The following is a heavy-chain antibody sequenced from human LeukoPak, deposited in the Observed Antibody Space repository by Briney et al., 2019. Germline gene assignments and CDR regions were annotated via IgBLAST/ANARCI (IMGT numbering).Heavy chain of an antibody. V-gene: IGHV3-73*01. CDR2: IRSKANSYAT. Sequence: GGSLRLSCAASGFTFSGSAMHWVRQASGKGLEWVGRIRSKANSYATAYAASVKGRFTISRDDSKNTAYLQMNSLRAEDTAVYYCARDKAAAAGPYYYYYGMDVWGQGTTVTVSS. D-gene: IGHD6-13*01. CDR3: ARDKAAAAGPYYYYYGMDV. J-gene: IGHJ6*02. CDR1: GFTFSGSA.